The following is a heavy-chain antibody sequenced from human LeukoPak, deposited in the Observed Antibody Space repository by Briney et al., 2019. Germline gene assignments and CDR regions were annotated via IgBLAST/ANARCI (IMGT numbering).Heavy chain of an antibody. D-gene: IGHD3-22*01. CDR1: GFTFSNYW. V-gene: IGHV3-74*01. J-gene: IGHJ6*03. Sequence: PGVSLRLSCVVSGFTFSNYWMHWVRQAPGKELVWVSRVNNYGSTTTYADSVKGRFTISRDNAKNTLHLQMNCLRPEDTAVYYCARGPNYYDSGFMDVWGKGTTVTVSS. CDR3: ARGPNYYDSGFMDV. CDR2: VNNYGSTT.